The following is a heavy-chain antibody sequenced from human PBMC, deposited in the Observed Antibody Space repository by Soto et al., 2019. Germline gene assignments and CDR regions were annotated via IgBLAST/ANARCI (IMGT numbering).Heavy chain of an antibody. D-gene: IGHD6-19*01. V-gene: IGHV4-61*01. J-gene: IGHJ4*02. CDR2: IYYSGST. CDR1: GGSVSSGSYY. Sequence: LSLTCTVSGGSVSSGSYYWSWIRQPPGKGLEWIGYIYYSGSTNYNPSLKSRVTISVDTSKNQFSLKLSSVTAAGTAVYYCARDLRGAGFDSSGWWDWGQGTLVTVSS. CDR3: ARDLRGAGFDSSGWWD.